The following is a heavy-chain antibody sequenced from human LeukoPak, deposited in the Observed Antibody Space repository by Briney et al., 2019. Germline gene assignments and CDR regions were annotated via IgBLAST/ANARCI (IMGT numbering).Heavy chain of an antibody. V-gene: IGHV4-39*07. CDR1: GGSISSSSYY. CDR2: IYYSGST. D-gene: IGHD2-15*01. CDR3: ARGQIVVVVAASYFDY. J-gene: IGHJ4*02. Sequence: PSETLSLTCTVSGGSISSSSYYWGWIRQPPGKGLEWIGSIYYSGSTYYNPSLKSRVTISVDTSKNQFSLKLSSVTAADTAVYYCARGQIVVVVAASYFDYWGQGTLVTVSS.